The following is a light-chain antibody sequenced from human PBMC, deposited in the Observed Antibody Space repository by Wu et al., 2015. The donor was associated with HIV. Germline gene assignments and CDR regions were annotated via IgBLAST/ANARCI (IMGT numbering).Light chain of an antibody. J-gene: IGKJ1*01. CDR2: DAS. CDR1: QSVSRS. CDR3: HQRTNWPWT. Sequence: EIVLTQSPATLSLSPGERATLSCRASQSVSRSLAWYQQKPGQAPRPLIYDASNRATGIPARFSGSGSGTDFTLTISSLEPEDFAVYYCHQRTNWPWTFGQGTKVEIK. V-gene: IGKV3-11*01.